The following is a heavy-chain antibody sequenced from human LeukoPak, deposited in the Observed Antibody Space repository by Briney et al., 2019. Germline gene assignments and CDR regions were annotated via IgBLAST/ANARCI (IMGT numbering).Heavy chain of an antibody. D-gene: IGHD6-13*01. V-gene: IGHV3-23*01. CDR2: ISGGGGNT. CDR3: AKLSPDSTRWPFDH. J-gene: IGHJ4*02. Sequence: GGSLRLSCAASGFTFSSYAMRWVRQAPGKGLEWVSTISGGGGNTYYADSVKGRFTISRDNSKNTLYLQMNSLRAEDTALYYGAKLSPDSTRWPFDHWGQGTLVTVSS. CDR1: GFTFSSYA.